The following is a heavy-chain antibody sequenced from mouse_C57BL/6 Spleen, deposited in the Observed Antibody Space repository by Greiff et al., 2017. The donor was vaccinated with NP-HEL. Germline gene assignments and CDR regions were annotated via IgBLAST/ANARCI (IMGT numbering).Heavy chain of an antibody. CDR1: GYSITSGYY. Sequence: EVKLLESGPGLVKPSQSLSLTCSVTGYSITSGYYWNWIRQFPGNKLEWMGYISYDGSNNYNPSLKNRISITRDTSKNQFFLKLNSVTTEDTATYYCARFDSNFDYWGQGTTLTVSS. J-gene: IGHJ2*01. CDR3: ARFDSNFDY. CDR2: ISYDGSN. V-gene: IGHV3-6*01. D-gene: IGHD2-4*01.